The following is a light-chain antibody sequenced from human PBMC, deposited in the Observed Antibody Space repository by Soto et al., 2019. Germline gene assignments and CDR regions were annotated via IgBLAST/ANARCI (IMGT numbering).Light chain of an antibody. CDR3: TSYAGSNNRVV. CDR1: SSDVGGYNY. CDR2: EVS. J-gene: IGLJ2*01. Sequence: QSALTQPPSASGSPGQSVTISCTGTSSDVGGYNYVSWYQHHPGKGPKLMIYEVSKRPSGVPDRFSGSKSGDTASLTVSGLQAEDEADYYCTSYAGSNNRVVFGGGTQLTVL. V-gene: IGLV2-8*01.